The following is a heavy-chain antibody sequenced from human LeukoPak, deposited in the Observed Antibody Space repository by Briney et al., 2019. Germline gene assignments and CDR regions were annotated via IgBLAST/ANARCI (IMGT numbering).Heavy chain of an antibody. CDR3: ARARIAVAGTTKGLKYYFDY. CDR1: GYTFTGYY. D-gene: IGHD6-19*01. Sequence: GASVKVSCKASGYTFTGYYMHWVRQAPGQGLEWMGWINPNSGGTNYAQKFQGRVTMTRDTSISTAYMELSRLRSDDTAVYYCARARIAVAGTTKGLKYYFDYWGQGTLVTVSS. V-gene: IGHV1-2*02. J-gene: IGHJ4*02. CDR2: INPNSGGT.